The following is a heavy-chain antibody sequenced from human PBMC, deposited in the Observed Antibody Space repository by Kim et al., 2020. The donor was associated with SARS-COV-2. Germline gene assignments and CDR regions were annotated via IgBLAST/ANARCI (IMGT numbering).Heavy chain of an antibody. D-gene: IGHD3-10*01. Sequence: SETLSLTCAVYGGSFSGYYWSWIRQPPGKGLEWIGEINHSGSTNYNPSLKSRVTISVDTSKNQFSLKLSSVTAADTAVYYCARVRSTSGGWFDPWGQGTLVTVSS. J-gene: IGHJ5*02. CDR3: ARVRSTSGGWFDP. V-gene: IGHV4-34*01. CDR1: GGSFSGYY. CDR2: INHSGST.